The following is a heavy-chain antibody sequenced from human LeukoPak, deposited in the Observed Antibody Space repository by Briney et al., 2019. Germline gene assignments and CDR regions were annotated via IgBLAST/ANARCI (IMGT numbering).Heavy chain of an antibody. CDR3: AKGFVVVVAAKSAAEYFQH. CDR2: ISGSGGSA. V-gene: IGHV3-23*01. J-gene: IGHJ1*01. D-gene: IGHD2-15*01. CDR1: GFTFSSYT. Sequence: GGSLRLSCAASGFTFSSYTMSWVRQAPGKGLEWVSAISGSGGSAYYADSVKGRFTISRDNSKNTLYLQMNSLRAEDTAVYYCAKGFVVVVAAKSAAEYFQHWGQGTLVTVSS.